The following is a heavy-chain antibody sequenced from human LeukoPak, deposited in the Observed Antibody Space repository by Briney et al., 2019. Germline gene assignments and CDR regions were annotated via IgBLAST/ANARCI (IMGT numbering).Heavy chain of an antibody. Sequence: GGSLRLSCAASGFTFSSYGMHWVRQAPGKGLGWVAVIWYDESNKYYADSVKGRFTISRDNSKNTLYLQMNSLRAEDTAVYYCARGHPALDAFDIWGQGTMVTVSS. CDR1: GFTFSSYG. J-gene: IGHJ3*02. D-gene: IGHD2-2*01. CDR2: IWYDESNK. CDR3: ARGHPALDAFDI. V-gene: IGHV3-33*01.